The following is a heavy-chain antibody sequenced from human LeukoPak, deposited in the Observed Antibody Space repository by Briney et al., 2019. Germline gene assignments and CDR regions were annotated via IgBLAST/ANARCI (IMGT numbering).Heavy chain of an antibody. CDR1: GLTFDDYA. Sequence: PGGSLRLSCAASGLTFDDYAMHWVRQAPGKGLEWVLGISWNSGSIVYADSVKGRFTISRDNAKNTLYLQMNSLRAEDTALYYCAKEVYNSSSGFDYWGQGTLVTVSS. V-gene: IGHV3-9*01. CDR2: ISWNSGSI. J-gene: IGHJ4*02. D-gene: IGHD6-6*01. CDR3: AKEVYNSSSGFDY.